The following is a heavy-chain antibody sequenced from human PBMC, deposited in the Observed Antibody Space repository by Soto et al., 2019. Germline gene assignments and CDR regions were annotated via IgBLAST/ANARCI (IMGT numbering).Heavy chain of an antibody. V-gene: IGHV1-18*04. CDR2: ISAYNGNT. Sequence: GASAKVSCKASGYTFTSYGISWVRQAPGQGLEWMGWISAYNGNTNYAQKLQGRVTMTTDTSTSTAYMELRSLRSDDTAVYYCGRWVVATGFDYGGQGTLVTVSS. CDR1: GYTFTSYG. J-gene: IGHJ4*02. D-gene: IGHD5-12*01. CDR3: GRWVVATGFDY.